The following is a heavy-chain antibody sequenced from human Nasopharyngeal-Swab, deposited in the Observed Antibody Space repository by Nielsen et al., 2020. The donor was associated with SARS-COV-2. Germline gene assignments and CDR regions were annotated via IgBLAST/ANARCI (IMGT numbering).Heavy chain of an antibody. Sequence: GESLKTPCAASGFTFSSYAMSWVRQAPGKGLEWVSVIHSDPSNTYYVDSVKGRFTISRDNSKKTLFLQMDSLRVEDTAVYYCAKVRSWRLDAFDSWSQGTLVTVSS. V-gene: IGHV3-23*03. CDR1: GFTFSSYA. CDR2: IHSDPSNT. CDR3: AKVRSWRLDAFDS. D-gene: IGHD6-13*01. J-gene: IGHJ4*02.